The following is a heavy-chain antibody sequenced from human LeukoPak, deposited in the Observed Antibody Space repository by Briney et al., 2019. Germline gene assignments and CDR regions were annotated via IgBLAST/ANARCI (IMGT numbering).Heavy chain of an antibody. CDR3: ANHFACGSITCPSFDD. CDR2: ISHSGYDI. J-gene: IGHJ4*02. V-gene: IGHV3-21*01. D-gene: IGHD2-2*01. CDR1: GFAFGRYS. Sequence: GGSLRLSCVASGFAFGRYSMNWVRQAPGKGLEWVSSISHSGYDIYYADAVKGRFTISRDNAKNSLSLQMNNLRVEDTAVYYCANHFACGSITCPSFDDWGQGTLVTVSS.